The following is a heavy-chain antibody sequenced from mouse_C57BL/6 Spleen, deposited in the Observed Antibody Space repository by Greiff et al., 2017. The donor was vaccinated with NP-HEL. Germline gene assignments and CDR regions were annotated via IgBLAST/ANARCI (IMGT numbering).Heavy chain of an antibody. V-gene: IGHV1-4*01. D-gene: IGHD1-1*01. CDR2: INPSSGYT. Sequence: VQLQQSGAELARPGASVKMSCKASGYTFTSYTMHWVKQRPGQGLEWIGYINPSSGYTKYNQKFKDKATLTADKSSSTAYIQLSSLTSEDSAVYYCAREDYGSSSFAYWGQGTLVTVSA. CDR1: GYTFTSYT. CDR3: AREDYGSSSFAY. J-gene: IGHJ3*01.